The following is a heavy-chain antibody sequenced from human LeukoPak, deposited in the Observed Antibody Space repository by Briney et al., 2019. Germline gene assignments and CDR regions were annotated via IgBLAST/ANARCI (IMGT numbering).Heavy chain of an antibody. CDR3: AKGRGILTGYYIASLDY. J-gene: IGHJ4*02. CDR1: GFTFDDYG. Sequence: GGSLRLSCAASGFTFDDYGMSWVRQVPGKGLEWVSGINWNGSGAGYADSVKGRFTISRDNAKNSLYLQMNSLRAEDTALYYCAKGRGILTGYYIASLDYWGQGTLVTVSS. D-gene: IGHD3-9*01. V-gene: IGHV3-20*04. CDR2: INWNGSGA.